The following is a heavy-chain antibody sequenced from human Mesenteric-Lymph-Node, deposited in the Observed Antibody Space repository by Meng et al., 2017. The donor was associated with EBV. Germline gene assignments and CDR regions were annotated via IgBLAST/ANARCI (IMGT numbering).Heavy chain of an antibody. D-gene: IGHD1-26*01. CDR2: IYHGGST. CDR3: ARGEIVRGEWYFDL. V-gene: IGHV4-4*02. Sequence: GEWRGPGTGRVWPSGTLSLTCFVSGGSISSSNWWSWVRQSPGKGLEWIGEIYHGGSTNYNPSLKSRVTMSVDKSQNQFSLKLTSVTAADRAIYYCARGEIVRGEWYFDLWGRGTLVTVSS. J-gene: IGHJ2*01. CDR1: GGSISSSNW.